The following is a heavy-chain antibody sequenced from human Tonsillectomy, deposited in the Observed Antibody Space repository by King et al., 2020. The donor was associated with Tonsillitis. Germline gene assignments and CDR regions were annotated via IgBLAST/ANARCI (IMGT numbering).Heavy chain of an antibody. D-gene: IGHD6-13*01. V-gene: IGHV1-2*02. J-gene: IGHJ6*02. CDR2: INPNSGGT. CDR3: ARGGGAAGTLLNYYGMDV. Sequence: VQLVESGAEVKKPGASVKVSCKASGYTFTGYYMHWVRQAPGQGLEWMAWINPNSGGTNYAQKFQGRVTMTRDTSISTAYMELSRLRSDDTAVYYCARGGGAAGTLLNYYGMDVWGQGTTVTVSS. CDR1: GYTFTGYY.